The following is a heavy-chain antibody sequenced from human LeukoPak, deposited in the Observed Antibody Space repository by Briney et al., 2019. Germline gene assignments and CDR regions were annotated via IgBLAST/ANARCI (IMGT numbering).Heavy chain of an antibody. J-gene: IGHJ4*02. CDR3: ARGYIYGYDC. V-gene: IGHV3-74*01. CDR1: GFTFSNNW. D-gene: IGHD5-18*01. CDR2: INSDGSTT. Sequence: GGSLRLSCAASGFTFSNNWMHWVRQAPGKGLVWVSRINSDGSTTTYADSVKGRFTISRDNAKNTLYLQMNSLRAEDTAVYHCARGYIYGYDCWGQGALVTVSS.